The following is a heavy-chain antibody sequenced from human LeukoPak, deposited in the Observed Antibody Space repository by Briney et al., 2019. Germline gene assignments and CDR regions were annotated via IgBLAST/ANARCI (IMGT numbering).Heavy chain of an antibody. CDR3: AKDENGYNFRNIDY. CDR2: INWNGGST. Sequence: GGSLRLSCAASGFTFDDYGMSWVRQAPGKGLEWVSGINWNGGSTGYADSVKGRFTISRDNAKNSLYLQMNSLRAEDTAVYYCAKDENGYNFRNIDYWGQGTLVTVSS. D-gene: IGHD5-24*01. V-gene: IGHV3-20*04. CDR1: GFTFDDYG. J-gene: IGHJ4*02.